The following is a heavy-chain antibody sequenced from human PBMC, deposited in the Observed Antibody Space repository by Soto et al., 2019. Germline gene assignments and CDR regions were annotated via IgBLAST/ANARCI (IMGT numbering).Heavy chain of an antibody. V-gene: IGHV5-51*01. J-gene: IGHJ4*02. CDR1: GYSFTSYW. D-gene: IGHD6-6*01. CDR2: IYPGDSDT. Sequence: GASLKISCKGSGYSFTSYWIGWVRQMPGKGLEWMGIIYPGDSDTRYSPSFQGQVTISADKSISTAYLQWSSLKASDTAMYYCARTSSSSRSPFDYWGRGTLVTVSS. CDR3: ARTSSSSRSPFDY.